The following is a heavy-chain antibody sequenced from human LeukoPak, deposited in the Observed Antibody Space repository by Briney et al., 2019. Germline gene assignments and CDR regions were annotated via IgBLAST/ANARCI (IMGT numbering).Heavy chain of an antibody. J-gene: IGHJ5*02. CDR2: INPSGGST. CDR3: ARTPGGGFWSGYYMDWFDP. V-gene: IGHV1-46*01. D-gene: IGHD3-3*01. CDR1: GYTCTSYY. Sequence: GASVKVSCKASGYTCTSYYMHWVRQAPGQGLEWMGIINPSGGSTSYAQKFQGRVTMTRDTSTSTVYMELSSLRSEDTAVYYCARTPGGGFWSGYYMDWFDPWGQGTLVTVSS.